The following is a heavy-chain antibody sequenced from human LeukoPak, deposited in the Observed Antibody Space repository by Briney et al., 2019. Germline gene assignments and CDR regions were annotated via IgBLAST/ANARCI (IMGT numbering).Heavy chain of an antibody. Sequence: KPSETLSLTCTVSGGSISSYYWSWIRQPPGKGLEWIGYIYYSGSTNCNPSLKSRVTISVDTSKNQFSLKLSSVTAADTAVYYCARHRDDAFDIWGQGTMVTVSS. CDR3: ARHRDDAFDI. CDR1: GGSISSYY. J-gene: IGHJ3*02. CDR2: IYYSGST. V-gene: IGHV4-59*08.